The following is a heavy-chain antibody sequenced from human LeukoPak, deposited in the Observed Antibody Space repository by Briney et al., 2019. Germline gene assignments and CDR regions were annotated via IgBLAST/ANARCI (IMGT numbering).Heavy chain of an antibody. CDR2: DYYSGST. J-gene: IGHJ4*02. CDR1: GGSIRSRSYY. V-gene: IGHV4-39*07. Sequence: SETLSLTCTVSGGSIRSRSYYWGWFRQTPGKGLEWIGTDYYSGSTYYNPSLKSRVTISVDTSKNQFYLKLSIVTAADTAVYYCARDRTIMGKFFVYWGQGALVTVSS. D-gene: IGHD5-24*01. CDR3: ARDRTIMGKFFVY.